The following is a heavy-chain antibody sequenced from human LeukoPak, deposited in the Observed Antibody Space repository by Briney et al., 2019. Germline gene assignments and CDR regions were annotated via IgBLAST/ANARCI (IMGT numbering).Heavy chain of an antibody. Sequence: GASVKVSCKASGYTFTGYYMHWVRQAPGQGLEWMGWINPNSGGTNYAQKFQGRVTITADKSTSTAYMELSSLRSEDTAVYYCARFRYGDYDFDYRGQGTLVTVSS. CDR1: GYTFTGYY. CDR3: ARFRYGDYDFDY. CDR2: INPNSGGT. V-gene: IGHV1-2*02. D-gene: IGHD4-17*01. J-gene: IGHJ4*02.